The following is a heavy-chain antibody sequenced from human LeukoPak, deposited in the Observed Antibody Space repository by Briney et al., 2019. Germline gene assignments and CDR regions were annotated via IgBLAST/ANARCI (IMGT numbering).Heavy chain of an antibody. CDR2: IYYSGST. D-gene: IGHD6-13*01. Sequence: PSETLSLTCTVSGGSIGSSSYYWGWIRQPPGKGLEWIGSIYYSGSTYYNPSLKSRVTISVDTSKNQFSLKLSSVTAADTAVYYCARHSLAAAGLDYWGQGTLVTVSS. J-gene: IGHJ4*02. CDR3: ARHSLAAAGLDY. CDR1: GGSIGSSSYY. V-gene: IGHV4-39*01.